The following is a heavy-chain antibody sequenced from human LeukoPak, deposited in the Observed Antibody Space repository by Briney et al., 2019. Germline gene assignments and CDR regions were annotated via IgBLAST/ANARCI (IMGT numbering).Heavy chain of an antibody. CDR2: IY. Sequence: GESLKISCKASGYRVMDYWIGWVRQTPGKGLEWMGIIYSPPFDGQVLISGDKSTATAYLQWRSLKASDTAIYYCGKSRVGGSLRSYDHWGQGTRVTVSS. J-gene: IGHJ4*02. CDR3: GKSRVGGSLRSYDH. V-gene: IGHV5-51*01. CDR1: GYRVMDYW. D-gene: IGHD4-23*01.